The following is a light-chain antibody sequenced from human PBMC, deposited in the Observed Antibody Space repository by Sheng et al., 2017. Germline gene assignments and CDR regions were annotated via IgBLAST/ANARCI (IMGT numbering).Light chain of an antibody. V-gene: IGLV2-14*03. CDR3: SSFSRSNTWV. Sequence: QSALTQPASVSGSPGQSITISCTGTSSDIGDYIYVSWYQQHPGKAPKLMIYDVSLRPSGVSNRFSGSKSGNTASLTISGLQAEDEADYYCSSFSRSNTWVFGGGTKLTVL. CDR2: DVS. J-gene: IGLJ3*02. CDR1: SSDIGDYIY.